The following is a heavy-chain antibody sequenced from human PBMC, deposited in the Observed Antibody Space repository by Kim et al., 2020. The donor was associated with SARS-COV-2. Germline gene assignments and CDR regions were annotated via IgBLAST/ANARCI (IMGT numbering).Heavy chain of an antibody. Sequence: SETLSLTCTVSGASISSGGYYWSWIRQPQGKGLEWIAYIDYSGSTDDNPSVKSRLIISLDKSKNQISLKLSSVTAADTAVYYCVRVRRDGDNYFDYWGPGTL. V-gene: IGHV4-31*03. CDR3: VRVRRDGDNYFDY. J-gene: IGHJ4*02. D-gene: IGHD5-12*01. CDR1: GASISSGGYY. CDR2: IDYSGST.